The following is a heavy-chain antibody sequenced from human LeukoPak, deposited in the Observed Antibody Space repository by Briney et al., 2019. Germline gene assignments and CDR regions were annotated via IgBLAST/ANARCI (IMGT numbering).Heavy chain of an antibody. CDR1: GFTFSSYS. V-gene: IGHV3-21*01. D-gene: IGHD2-15*01. J-gene: IGHJ4*02. CDR2: ISSSSSYI. Sequence: GGSLRLSCAASGFTFSSYSVKWVRQAPGKGLEWVSSISSSSSYIYYADSVKGRFTISRDNAKNSLYLQMNSLRAEDTAVYYCARGRGFFCSGGSCYPRAHFDYWGQGTLVTVSS. CDR3: ARGRGFFCSGGSCYPRAHFDY.